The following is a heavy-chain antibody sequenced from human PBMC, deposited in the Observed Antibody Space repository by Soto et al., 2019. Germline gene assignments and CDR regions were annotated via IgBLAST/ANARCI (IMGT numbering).Heavy chain of an antibody. CDR1: GGTFSSYA. V-gene: IGHV1-69*01. D-gene: IGHD2-2*01. J-gene: IGHJ6*02. CDR3: ARSVSFRYQLLKRGMDV. Sequence: QVQLVQFGAEVKKPGSSVKVSCKASGGTFSSYAISWVRQAPGQGLKWMGGIIPIFATANYSQKFQGRVLITVDESTRTAYMELSSLRSEDTAVYYCARSVSFRYQLLKRGMDVWGQGTTVTVSS. CDR2: IIPIFATA.